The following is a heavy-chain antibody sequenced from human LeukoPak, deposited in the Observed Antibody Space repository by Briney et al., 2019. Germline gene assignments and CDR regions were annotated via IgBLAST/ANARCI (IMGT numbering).Heavy chain of an antibody. CDR3: ARYYYDSRYYFDY. Sequence: SETLSLTCAVYGGSFSGYYWSWIRQPPGKGLEWIGEINHSGSTNYNTSLKSRVTISVDTSKNQFSLKLSSVTAADTAMYYCARYYYDSRYYFDYWGQGTLVTVSS. D-gene: IGHD3-22*01. V-gene: IGHV4-34*01. CDR1: GGSFSGYY. J-gene: IGHJ4*02. CDR2: INHSGST.